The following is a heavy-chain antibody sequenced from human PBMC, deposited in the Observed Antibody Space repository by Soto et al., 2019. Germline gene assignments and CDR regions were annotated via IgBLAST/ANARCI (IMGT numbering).Heavy chain of an antibody. CDR1: GFMFGVYW. CDR2: INDDGSER. D-gene: IGHD3-3*01. Sequence: EAQLVESGGGLVQPGGSLRLSCEASGFMFGVYWMSWVRQAPGKGLEWVANINDDGSERNYVDSVKGRFTISRDTPNNLLFLQMNSLRDEDTAVYYCAREFYGYYTYGPGDYWGQGTLVPVSS. V-gene: IGHV3-7*01. J-gene: IGHJ4*02. CDR3: AREFYGYYTYGPGDY.